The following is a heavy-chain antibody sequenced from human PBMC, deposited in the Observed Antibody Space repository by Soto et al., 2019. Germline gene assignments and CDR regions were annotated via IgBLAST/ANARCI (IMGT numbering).Heavy chain of an antibody. J-gene: IGHJ4*02. CDR2: ISWNSGSI. CDR1: GFTFDDYA. D-gene: IGHD4-17*01. CDR3: AKDTSAMTTVTTFDY. Sequence: GGSLRLSCAASGFTFDDYAMHWVRQAPGKGLEWVSGISWNSGSIGYADSVKGRFTISRDNAKNSLYLQMNSLRAEDTALYYCAKDTSAMTTVTTFDYWGQGTLVTVSS. V-gene: IGHV3-9*01.